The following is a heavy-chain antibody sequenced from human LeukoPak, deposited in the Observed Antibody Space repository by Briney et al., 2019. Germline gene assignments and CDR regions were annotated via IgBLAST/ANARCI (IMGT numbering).Heavy chain of an antibody. CDR2: IHPISGDT. CDR1: GYTFTGYF. CDR3: ARGLINGHDFDY. Sequence: ASVKVSCKASGYTFTGYFMHWVRQVPGQGPEWMGWIHPISGDTNYAQKVQGWVTLTRDTSISTAYMDLSRLTSDDTAVYYCARGLINGHDFDYWGQGTLVTVSS. J-gene: IGHJ4*02. D-gene: IGHD1-20*01. V-gene: IGHV1-2*04.